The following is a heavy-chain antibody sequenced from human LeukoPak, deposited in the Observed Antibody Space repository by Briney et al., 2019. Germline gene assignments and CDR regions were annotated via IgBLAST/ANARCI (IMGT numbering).Heavy chain of an antibody. V-gene: IGHV3-21*01. J-gene: IGHJ5*02. CDR2: ISRSSSYI. CDR3: ARDRDFGVGNWFDP. Sequence: GGSLRLSCAASGFTFSGYSMNWVRQAPGKGLEWVSSISRSSSYIYYADSMKGRFTISRDDAKNSLSLQMYSLRAEDTAVYYCARDRDFGVGNWFDPWGQGVLVTVSA. CDR1: GFTFSGYS. D-gene: IGHD3-3*01.